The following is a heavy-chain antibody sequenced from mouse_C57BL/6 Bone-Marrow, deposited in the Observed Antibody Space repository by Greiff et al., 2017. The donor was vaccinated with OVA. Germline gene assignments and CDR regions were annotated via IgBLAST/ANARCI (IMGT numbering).Heavy chain of an antibody. CDR1: GFTFSSYA. J-gene: IGHJ3*01. V-gene: IGHV5-4*01. CDR2: ISDGGSYT. D-gene: IGHD1-1*01. CDR3: ARDGFITRAWFAY. Sequence: EVKLVESGGGLVKPGGSLKLSCAASGFTFSSYAMSWVRQTPEKRLEWVATISDGGSYTYYPDNVKGRFTISRDNAKNNLYLQMSHLKSEDTAMYYCARDGFITRAWFAYWGQGTLVTVSA.